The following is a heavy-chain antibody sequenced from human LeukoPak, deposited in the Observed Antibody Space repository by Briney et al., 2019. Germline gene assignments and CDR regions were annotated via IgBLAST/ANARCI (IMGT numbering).Heavy chain of an antibody. D-gene: IGHD3-22*01. CDR2: ISSSSSYI. V-gene: IGHV3-21*01. J-gene: IGHJ5*02. CDR1: GFTFSSYS. Sequence: GGSLRLSCAASGFTFSSYSMNWVRQAPGKGLEWVSSISSSSSYIYYADSVKGRFTISRDNAKNSLYLQMNSLRAEDTAVYYCARDFDNYYDSSGYYKLYNGFDPWGQGTLVTVSS. CDR3: ARDFDNYYDSSGYYKLYNGFDP.